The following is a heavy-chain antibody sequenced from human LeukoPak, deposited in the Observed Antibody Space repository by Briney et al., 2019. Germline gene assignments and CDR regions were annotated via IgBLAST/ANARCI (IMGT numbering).Heavy chain of an antibody. J-gene: IGHJ6*02. V-gene: IGHV3-30-3*01. CDR3: ARDYSSGWYWSYYGMDV. CDR2: ISYDGSNE. Sequence: GGSLRLSCAASGFTFSSYAMHWVRQAPGKGLEWVAVISYDGSNEYYADSVKGRFTISRDNSKNTLYLQMNSLRAEDTAVYYCARDYSSGWYWSYYGMDVWGQGTTVTVSS. D-gene: IGHD6-19*01. CDR1: GFTFSSYA.